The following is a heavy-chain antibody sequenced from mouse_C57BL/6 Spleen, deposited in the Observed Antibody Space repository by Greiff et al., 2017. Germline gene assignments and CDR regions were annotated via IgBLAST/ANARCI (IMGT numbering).Heavy chain of an antibody. CDR2: IYPGSGST. Sequence: VQLQQPGAELVKPGASVKMSCKASGYTFTSYWITWVKQRPGQGLEWIGDIYPGSGSTNYNEKFKSKATLTVDTSSSTAYLQLSSLTSEASAVYYCARWYDGSSYVGYFDYWGQGTTLTVSS. V-gene: IGHV1-55*01. J-gene: IGHJ2*01. D-gene: IGHD1-1*01. CDR1: GYTFTSYW. CDR3: ARWYDGSSYVGYFDY.